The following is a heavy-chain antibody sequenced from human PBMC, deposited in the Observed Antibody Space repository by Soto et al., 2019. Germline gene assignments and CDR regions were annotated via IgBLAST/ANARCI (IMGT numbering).Heavy chain of an antibody. J-gene: IGHJ6*04. Sequence: QVYLQESGPGLVKPSGTLSLTCTVSGASVSSDTWWSWVRQPPGKGLEWIGEIYHSGSTNYNPSLKSRVTMSVDKSKNQFSLNLNSVTAADTAVYYCAGGGTGQMDVWGKGTTVIVSS. CDR3: AGGGTGQMDV. CDR2: IYHSGST. CDR1: GASVSSDTW. V-gene: IGHV4-4*02.